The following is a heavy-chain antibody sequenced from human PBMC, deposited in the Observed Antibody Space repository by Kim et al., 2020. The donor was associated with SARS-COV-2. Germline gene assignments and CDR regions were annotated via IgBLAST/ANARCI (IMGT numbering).Heavy chain of an antibody. V-gene: IGHV4-39*01. CDR1: GGSISSSSYY. CDR3: ASNYYDSSGYSFLGDY. CDR2: IYYSGST. J-gene: IGHJ4*02. D-gene: IGHD3-22*01. Sequence: SETLSLTCTVSGGSISSSSYYWGWIRQPPGKGLEWIGSIYYSGSTYYNPSLKSRVTISVDTSKNQFSLKLSSVTAADTAVYYCASNYYDSSGYSFLGDYWGQGTLVTVSS.